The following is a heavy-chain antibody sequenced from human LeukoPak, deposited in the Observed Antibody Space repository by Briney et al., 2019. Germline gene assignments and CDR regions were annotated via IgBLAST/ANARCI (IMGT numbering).Heavy chain of an antibody. CDR3: ARDNLYYYGSGSFLDY. Sequence: AGTLRLSCAASGFTFSSYWMSWVRQAPGKGLEWVANIKQGGSDKYYVDSVRGRFTISRDNTKNSLYLQMNSLRAEDTAVYYCARDNLYYYGSGSFLDYWGQGTLVTVSS. V-gene: IGHV3-7*01. CDR2: IKQGGSDK. J-gene: IGHJ4*02. D-gene: IGHD3-10*01. CDR1: GFTFSSYW.